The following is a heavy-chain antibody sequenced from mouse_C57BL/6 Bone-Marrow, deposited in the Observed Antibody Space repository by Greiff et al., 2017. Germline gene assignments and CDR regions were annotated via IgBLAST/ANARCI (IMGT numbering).Heavy chain of an antibody. Sequence: VQLQQSGPELVKPGASVKISCKASGYSFTGYYMNWVKQSPEKSLEWIGEINPSTGGTTYNQKFKAKATLTVDKSSSTAYMQLNSLTSEDSAVYYCVGTEYYVDYWGKGTTLTVSS. V-gene: IGHV1-42*01. CDR3: VGTEYYVDY. CDR1: GYSFTGYY. CDR2: INPSTGGT. J-gene: IGHJ2*01.